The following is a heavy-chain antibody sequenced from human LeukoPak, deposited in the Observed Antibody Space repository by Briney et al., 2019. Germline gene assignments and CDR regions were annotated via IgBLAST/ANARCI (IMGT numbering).Heavy chain of an antibody. V-gene: IGHV3-48*04. CDR3: AQLGITMIGGV. CDR1: GFTFSSYG. J-gene: IGHJ6*04. CDR2: ISSSCSSI. Sequence: GGSLRLSCAASGFTFSSYGMSLVRQAPGKGLGLDSYISSSCSSIYYADSVKGRFTISRDNAKNSLYLQMNSLRAEDTAVYYCAQLGITMIGGVWGKGTTVTISS. D-gene: IGHD3-10*02.